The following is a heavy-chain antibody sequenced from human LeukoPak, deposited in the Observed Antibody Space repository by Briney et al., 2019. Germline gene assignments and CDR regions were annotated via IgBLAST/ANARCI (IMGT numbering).Heavy chain of an antibody. CDR2: ISGSGGST. D-gene: IGHD3-22*01. CDR3: AKDGFDSNYYDSSGYYPG. CDR1: GFTFSSYA. V-gene: IGHV3-23*01. J-gene: IGHJ4*02. Sequence: SGGSLRLSCAASGFTFSSYAMSWVRQAPGKGLEWVSAISGSGGSTYYADSVKGRFTISRDNSKNTLCLQMNSLRAEDTAVYYCAKDGFDSNYYDSSGYYPGWGQGTLVTVSS.